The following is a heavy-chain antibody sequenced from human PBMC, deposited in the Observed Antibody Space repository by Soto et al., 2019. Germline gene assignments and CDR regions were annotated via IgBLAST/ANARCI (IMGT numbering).Heavy chain of an antibody. CDR2: IHYDGET. CDR1: GISISRGGSY. CDR3: ARSVVGAQSPTDY. D-gene: IGHD2-21*01. J-gene: IGHJ4*02. Sequence: QVQLQESGPGLVKPSQTLSLTCSVSGISISRGGSYWGWIRQHAGKGLEWIGYIHYDGETFFNPSXDXRFXISADTSKIQFSLKLISVTAAATAVYYCARSVVGAQSPTDYWGQGILVTVSS. V-gene: IGHV4-31*03.